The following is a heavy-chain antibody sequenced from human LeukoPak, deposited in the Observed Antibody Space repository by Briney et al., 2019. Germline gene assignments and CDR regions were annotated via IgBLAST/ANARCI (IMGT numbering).Heavy chain of an antibody. CDR3: ARSISGYGYYYYGMGV. D-gene: IGHD5-12*01. J-gene: IGHJ6*02. Sequence: ASVKVSCKASGYTFTGYYMHWVRQTPGQGLEWMGWINPNSGGTNYAQKFRGRVTMTRDTSISTAYMELSRLRSDDTAVYYCARSISGYGYYYYGMGVWGQGTTVTVSS. CDR2: INPNSGGT. CDR1: GYTFTGYY. V-gene: IGHV1-2*02.